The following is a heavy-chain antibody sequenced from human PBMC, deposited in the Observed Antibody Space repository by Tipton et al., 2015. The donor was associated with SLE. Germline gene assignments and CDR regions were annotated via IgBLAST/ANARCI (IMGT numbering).Heavy chain of an antibody. J-gene: IGHJ6*02. D-gene: IGHD2/OR15-2a*01. CDR1: GGSISSSSFP. CDR2: VYYSGKT. CDR3: ATSDFYGSGQGLDV. V-gene: IGHV4-39*07. Sequence: TLSLTCTVSGGSISSSSFPWAWIRQPPGKGLEWIGSVYYSGKTSYTPSLMNRVILSEDPSTNQFSLILSSVTAADTAVYYCATSDFYGSGQGLDVWGQGTTVTVSS.